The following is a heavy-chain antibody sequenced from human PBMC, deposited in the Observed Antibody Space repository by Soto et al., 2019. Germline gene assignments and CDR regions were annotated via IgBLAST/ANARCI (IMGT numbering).Heavy chain of an antibody. V-gene: IGHV1-18*01. CDR3: ARHHGPTTSENWFDP. CDR2: ISTYSGDT. Sequence: GASVKVSCKASGSTFFTYDISCVLQSPLQGLEWMGCISTYSGDTKYAQKFQGRVTMTTDTSTTTAYLELRSLRSDDTAVYYCARHHGPTTSENWFDPWGQGTLVTVSS. D-gene: IGHD5-12*01. CDR1: GSTFFTYD. J-gene: IGHJ5*02.